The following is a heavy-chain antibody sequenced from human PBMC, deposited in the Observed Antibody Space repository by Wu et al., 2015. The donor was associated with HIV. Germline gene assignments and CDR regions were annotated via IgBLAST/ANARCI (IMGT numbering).Heavy chain of an antibody. CDR3: ARGNYGDY. D-gene: IGHD3-10*01. J-gene: IGHJ4*02. CDR2: LVPNTGGT. V-gene: IGHV1-2*02. CDR1: GYTFIEEY. Sequence: QVQLIQSGAEVKKPGASVKVSCKTSGYTFIEEYINWVRQAPGQGLEWMGWLVPNTGGTNYALNFQGRVAITRDTSINTVYMELSRLRSDDTAMYYCARGNYGDYWGQGTLVTVSS.